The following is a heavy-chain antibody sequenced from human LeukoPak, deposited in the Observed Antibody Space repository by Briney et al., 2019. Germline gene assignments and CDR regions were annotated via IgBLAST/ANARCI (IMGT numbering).Heavy chain of an antibody. V-gene: IGHV4-61*02. CDR3: ARMGYYDSRAYYFDY. J-gene: IGHJ4*02. D-gene: IGHD3-22*01. Sequence: SETLSLTCTVSGGSISTDSYYWSGIRQPAGKGLEWIGRLYISGSTNYSPSLKSRVTISVDTSKNQFSLKLSSVTVADTAVYYCARMGYYDSRAYYFDYWGQGTLVTVSS. CDR1: GGSISTDSYY. CDR2: LYISGST.